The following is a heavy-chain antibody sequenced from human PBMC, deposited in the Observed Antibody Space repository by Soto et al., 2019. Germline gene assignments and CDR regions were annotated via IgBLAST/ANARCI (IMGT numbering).Heavy chain of an antibody. V-gene: IGHV1-2*02. Sequence: ASVKVSCKASGYTFTGYYMHWVRQAPGQGLEWMGWINPNSGGTNYAQKFQGRVTMTRDTSISTAYMELSRLRSDDTAVYYCARTLLRFLEWLGYWGQGTLVTVSS. J-gene: IGHJ4*02. CDR1: GYTFTGYY. CDR2: INPNSGGT. D-gene: IGHD3-3*01. CDR3: ARTLLRFLEWLGY.